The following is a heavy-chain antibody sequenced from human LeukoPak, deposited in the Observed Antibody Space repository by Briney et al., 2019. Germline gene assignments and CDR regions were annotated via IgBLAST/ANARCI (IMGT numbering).Heavy chain of an antibody. D-gene: IGHD3-22*01. Sequence: GASVKVSCKASRYTFSNYYMHWVRQAPGQGLEWMGIINPSGDSTSYAQKFQGRVTMTRDTSTSTAYMELSGLRSEDTAMYYCARPSYYDSSNYYYYFDYWGQGTLVTVSS. CDR2: INPSGDST. CDR1: RYTFSNYY. CDR3: ARPSYYDSSNYYYYFDY. J-gene: IGHJ4*02. V-gene: IGHV1-46*01.